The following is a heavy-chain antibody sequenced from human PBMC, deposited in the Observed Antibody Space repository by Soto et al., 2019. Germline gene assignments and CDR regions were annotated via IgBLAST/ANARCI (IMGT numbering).Heavy chain of an antibody. CDR3: ARHTPETPGTSHFDY. CDR1: GGSISSRPYY. V-gene: IGHV4-39*01. J-gene: IGHJ4*02. CDR2: ICYIGFT. D-gene: IGHD1-1*01. Sequence: PSETLSLTCTVSGGSISSRPYYWGWMRQPPGKGLEWIGSICYIGFTYYNPSLKRRVTISVDTSKNQFSLKLSSVTAADTAVYYCARHTPETPGTSHFDYWGPGTLVTVSS.